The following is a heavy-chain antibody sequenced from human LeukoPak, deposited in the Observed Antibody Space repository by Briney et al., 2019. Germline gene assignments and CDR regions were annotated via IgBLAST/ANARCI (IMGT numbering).Heavy chain of an antibody. D-gene: IGHD5-24*01. CDR1: GGSISSYY. CDR3: ARHSDGSVFRWYFDL. CDR2: IYYSGST. Sequence: SETLSLTCTVSGGSISSYYWSWIRQPPGKGLEWIGYIYYSGSTNYNPSLKGRVTISVDTSKNQFSLKVTSVTAADTAVYYCARHSDGSVFRWYFDLWGRGTLVTVSS. J-gene: IGHJ2*01. V-gene: IGHV4-59*08.